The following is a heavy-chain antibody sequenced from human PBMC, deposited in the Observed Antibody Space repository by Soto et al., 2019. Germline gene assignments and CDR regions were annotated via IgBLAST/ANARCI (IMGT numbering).Heavy chain of an antibody. V-gene: IGHV4-4*07. CDR3: ARESRSVAGTVEY. CDR2: IDGSGNT. Sequence: QVQLQESGPGLLKPSETLSLTCTVSGASISNYYWSWIWRPAGKGLEWIGRIDGSGNTNYNPSLKSRVTMSVDTSKTQFSLKLSSVTAADTAVYYCARESRSVAGTVEYWGQGTLVTVSS. J-gene: IGHJ4*02. CDR1: GASISNYY. D-gene: IGHD6-13*01.